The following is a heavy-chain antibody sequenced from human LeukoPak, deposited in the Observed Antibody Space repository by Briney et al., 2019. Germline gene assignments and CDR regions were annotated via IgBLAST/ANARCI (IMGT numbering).Heavy chain of an antibody. Sequence: GGSLRLSCAASGFTFSDYYMSWIRQAPGKGLEWVSYISSSGSTIYYADSVKGRFAISRDNAKNSLYLQMNSLRAEDTAVYYCARYYYDSSGYYYFDYWGQGTLVTVSS. D-gene: IGHD3-22*01. V-gene: IGHV3-11*01. CDR2: ISSSGSTI. J-gene: IGHJ4*02. CDR1: GFTFSDYY. CDR3: ARYYYDSSGYYYFDY.